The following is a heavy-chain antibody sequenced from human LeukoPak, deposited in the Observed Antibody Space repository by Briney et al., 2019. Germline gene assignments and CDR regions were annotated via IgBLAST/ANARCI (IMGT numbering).Heavy chain of an antibody. CDR1: GFTFSTYA. J-gene: IGHJ4*02. D-gene: IGHD3-22*01. CDR2: ISGSGGST. Sequence: GGSLRLSCAASGFTFSTYAINWVRQTPGKGLEGVSGISGSGGSTNYADSVKGRFTISRDNSKNTLYLQMKSLRAEASALYYCAKDLPLSYYDRSGYFGEWGQGTLVTVSS. V-gene: IGHV3-23*01. CDR3: AKDLPLSYYDRSGYFGE.